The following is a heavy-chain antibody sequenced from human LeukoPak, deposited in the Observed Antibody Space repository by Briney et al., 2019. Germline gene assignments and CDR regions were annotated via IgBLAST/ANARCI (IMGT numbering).Heavy chain of an antibody. CDR1: GLTFSNVW. Sequence: GGSLRLSCAASGLTFSNVWLSWVRQAPGRGLGLEWIGRIKSKTDGGTTDYAAPVKGRFTISRDDSKNTLYLQMNSLKSEDTAFYCCTTRSGFWSAPDYWGQGTLVTVSS. D-gene: IGHD3-3*01. CDR2: IKSKTDGGTT. CDR3: TTRSGFWSAPDY. V-gene: IGHV3-15*01. J-gene: IGHJ4*02.